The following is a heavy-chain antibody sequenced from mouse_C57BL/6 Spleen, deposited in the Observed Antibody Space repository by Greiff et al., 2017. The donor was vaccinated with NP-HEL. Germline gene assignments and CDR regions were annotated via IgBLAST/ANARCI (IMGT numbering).Heavy chain of an antibody. CDR2: IDPENGDT. CDR3: TTGLPHYVDY. V-gene: IGHV14-4*01. D-gene: IGHD2-2*01. J-gene: IGHJ2*01. Sequence: EVQLQQSGAELVRPGASVKLSCTASGFNIKDDYMHWVKQRPEQGLEWIGWIDPENGDTEYASKFQGKATITADTSSNTAYLQLSSLTSEDTAVYYCTTGLPHYVDYWGQGTTLTVSS. CDR1: GFNIKDDY.